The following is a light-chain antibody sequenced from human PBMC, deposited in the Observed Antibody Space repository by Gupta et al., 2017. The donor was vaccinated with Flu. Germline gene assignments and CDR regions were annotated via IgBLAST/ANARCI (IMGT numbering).Light chain of an antibody. V-gene: IGLV1-44*01. CDR3: ATWIDALGGPV. CDR2: ANN. CDR1: SSSIGSAT. Sequence: VSLPRSGGSSSIGSATVDWYQQVPGMAPRLLIFANNQRPAGVPGRFSGSKSGTSASLAISGLQPEDEGDYYCATWIDALGGPVFGGGTKLVVL. J-gene: IGLJ2*01.